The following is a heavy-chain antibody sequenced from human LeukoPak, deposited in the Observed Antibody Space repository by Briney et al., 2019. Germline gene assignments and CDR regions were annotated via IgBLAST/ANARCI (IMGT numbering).Heavy chain of an antibody. Sequence: GGSLRLSCAASGFTFSSYWMSWVRQAPGKGLEWVSGISWNSDNIGYADSVKGRFTTSRDNAKNSLYLQMISLRAEDTALYYCAINGGGDSGYGNFDYWGQGTLVTVSS. D-gene: IGHD5-12*01. J-gene: IGHJ4*02. CDR3: AINGGGDSGYGNFDY. CDR1: GFTFSSYW. CDR2: ISWNSDNI. V-gene: IGHV3-9*01.